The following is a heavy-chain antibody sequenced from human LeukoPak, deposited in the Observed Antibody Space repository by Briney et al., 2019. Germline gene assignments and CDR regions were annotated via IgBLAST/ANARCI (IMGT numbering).Heavy chain of an antibody. D-gene: IGHD3-10*01. CDR2: ISSSSSYI. V-gene: IGHV3-21*01. CDR1: GFTFSSYS. CDR3: ARTVTYYYGSGSYSGYYYYMDV. J-gene: IGHJ6*03. Sequence: PGGSLRLSCAASGFTFSSYSMNWVRQAPGKGLEWVSSISSSSSYIYYADSVKGRFTISRDNAKNSLYLQMNSLRADDTAVYYFARTVTYYYGSGSYSGYYYYMDVWGKGTTVTISS.